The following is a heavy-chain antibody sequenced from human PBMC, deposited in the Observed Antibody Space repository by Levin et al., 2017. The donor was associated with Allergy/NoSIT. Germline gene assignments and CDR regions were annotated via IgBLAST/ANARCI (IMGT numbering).Heavy chain of an antibody. CDR2: ISSSGSTI. J-gene: IGHJ6*02. Sequence: PGGSLRLSCAASGFTFSSYEMNWVRQAPGKGLEWVSYISSSGSTIYYADSVKGRFTISRDNAKNSLYLQMNSLRAEDTAVYYCARLNDYGDYGQYGMDVWGQGTTVTVSS. V-gene: IGHV3-48*03. CDR1: GFTFSSYE. CDR3: ARLNDYGDYGQYGMDV. D-gene: IGHD4-17*01.